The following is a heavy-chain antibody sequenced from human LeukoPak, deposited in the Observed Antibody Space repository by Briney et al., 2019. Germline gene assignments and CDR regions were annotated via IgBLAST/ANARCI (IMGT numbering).Heavy chain of an antibody. Sequence: SETLSLNCTVSGGSISSSSYYWGWIRQPPGKGLEWIGSIYYSGSTYYNPSLKSRVTISVDTSKNQFSLKLSSVTAADTAVYYCARRSGYCSSTSCYNPLDPWGQGTLVTVSS. CDR3: ARRSGYCSSTSCYNPLDP. D-gene: IGHD2-2*02. J-gene: IGHJ5*02. CDR2: IYYSGST. CDR1: GGSISSSSYY. V-gene: IGHV4-39*01.